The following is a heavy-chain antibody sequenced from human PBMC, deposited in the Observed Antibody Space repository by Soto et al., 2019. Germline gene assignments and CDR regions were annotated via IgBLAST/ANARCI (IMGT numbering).Heavy chain of an antibody. CDR2: IIPIFGTA. V-gene: IGHV1-69*12. J-gene: IGHJ6*02. D-gene: IGHD2-2*01. CDR3: APHVPVAGYYYGMDV. CDR1: GGTFSSYA. Sequence: QVQLVQSGAEVKKPGSSVKVSCKASGGTFSSYAISWVRQAPGQGLEWMGGIIPIFGTANYAQKFQGRVTNTADEATSEAYREQSSLTSEDTAVYYCAPHVPVAGYYYGMDVWGQGTTVTVSS.